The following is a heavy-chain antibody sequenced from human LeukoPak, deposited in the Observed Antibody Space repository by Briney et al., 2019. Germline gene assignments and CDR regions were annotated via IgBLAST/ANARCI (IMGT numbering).Heavy chain of an antibody. CDR3: AREGPLGTYKGFDY. Sequence: PGGSLRLSCAASGFTFSSYEMNWVRQAPGKGLEWVSTINRSGAGTYYADSVKGRFTISRDNSKNTVYLQMNSLRVEDTALYHCAREGPLGTYKGFDYWGQGTLVTVSS. J-gene: IGHJ4*02. CDR1: GFTFSSYE. CDR2: INRSGAGT. D-gene: IGHD3-16*01. V-gene: IGHV3-23*01.